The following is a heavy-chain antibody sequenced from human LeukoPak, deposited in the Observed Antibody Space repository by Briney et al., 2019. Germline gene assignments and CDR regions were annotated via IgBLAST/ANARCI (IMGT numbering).Heavy chain of an antibody. Sequence: SETLSLTCTVSGGSISTYYWSWIRQAPGKGLEWIGHMYYSGSTTYNPSLKSRVTISIDTSKNQLSLKLSSETAADTAVYYCARRSAAVMEDWFDPWGQGTLVIVSS. CDR3: ARRSAAVMEDWFDP. CDR1: GGSISTYY. V-gene: IGHV4-59*08. J-gene: IGHJ5*02. CDR2: MYYSGST. D-gene: IGHD2-2*01.